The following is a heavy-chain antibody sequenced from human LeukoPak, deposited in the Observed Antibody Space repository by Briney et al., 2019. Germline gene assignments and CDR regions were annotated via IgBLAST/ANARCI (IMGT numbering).Heavy chain of an antibody. D-gene: IGHD5-24*01. CDR3: ARDLAGYNSFDY. CDR2: IYSGGST. J-gene: IGHJ4*02. CDR1: GFTLSSNY. Sequence: PGGSLTLSCAASGFTLSSNYMSWVRQAPGKGLEWVSCIYSGGSTYYTDSLKGRFTISRDKSKNTLYLQMNSLRAEDTAVYYCARDLAGYNSFDYWGEGTLVTVSS. V-gene: IGHV3-66*01.